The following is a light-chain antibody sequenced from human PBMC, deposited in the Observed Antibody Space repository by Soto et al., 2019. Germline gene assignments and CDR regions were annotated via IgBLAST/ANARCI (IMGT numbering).Light chain of an antibody. CDR3: CSYADSSTYVV. CDR2: EVS. Sequence: QSVLTQPASVSGSPGQSITISCTGTSSVVGSYNLVSWYQQHPGKAPKLMIYEVSKRPSGVSNRFSGSKSGNTASLTISGLQAEDEADYYCCSYADSSTYVVFGGGTKVTVL. J-gene: IGLJ2*01. CDR1: SSVVGSYNL. V-gene: IGLV2-23*02.